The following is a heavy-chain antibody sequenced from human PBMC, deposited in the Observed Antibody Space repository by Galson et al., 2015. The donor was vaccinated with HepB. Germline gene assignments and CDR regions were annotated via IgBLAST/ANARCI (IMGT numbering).Heavy chain of an antibody. V-gene: IGHV3-30-3*01. Sequence: SLRLSCAASGFTFSSYAMHWVRQAPGKGLEWVAVISYDGSNKYYADSVKGRFTISRDNSKNTLYLQMNSLRAEDTAVYYCARGPRVYCSSTSCPVGAFDIWGQGTMVTVSS. D-gene: IGHD2-2*01. J-gene: IGHJ3*02. CDR1: GFTFSSYA. CDR3: ARGPRVYCSSTSCPVGAFDI. CDR2: ISYDGSNK.